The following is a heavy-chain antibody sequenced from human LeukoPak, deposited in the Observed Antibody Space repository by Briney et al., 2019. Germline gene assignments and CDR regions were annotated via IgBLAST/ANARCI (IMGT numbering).Heavy chain of an antibody. CDR3: ARDGISNYYYMDV. CDR1: GYTFTGYY. J-gene: IGHJ6*03. CDR2: IIPIFGTA. Sequence: ASVKVSCKASGYTFTGYYMHWVRQAPGQGLEWMGGIIPIFGTANYAQKFQGRVTITADKSTSTAYMELSSLRSEDTAVYYCARDGISNYYYMDVWGKGTTVTVSS. V-gene: IGHV1-69*06. D-gene: IGHD1-26*01.